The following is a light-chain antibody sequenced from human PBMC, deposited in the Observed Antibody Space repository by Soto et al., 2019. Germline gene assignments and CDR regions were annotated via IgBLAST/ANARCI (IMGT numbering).Light chain of an antibody. CDR3: PQYGKSPSPST. CDR1: QSVSNTY. CDR2: DAS. J-gene: IGKJ3*01. Sequence: EIVLTQSPATLSLSPGERATLSCRASQSVSNTYLAWYQQKPGQAPRLLIYDASSRATGIPDRFSGSGSGTALPLPISTLKPEHSPASHSPQYGKSPSPSTFGARTKVNI. V-gene: IGKV3-20*01.